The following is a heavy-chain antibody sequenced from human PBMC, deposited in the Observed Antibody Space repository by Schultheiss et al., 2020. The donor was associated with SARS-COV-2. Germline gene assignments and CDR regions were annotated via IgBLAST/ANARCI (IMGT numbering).Heavy chain of an antibody. Sequence: GSLRLSCAASGFTFSSYAMHWVRQAPGKGLEWVAVISYDGSNKYYADSVKGRFTISRDNSKNTLYLQMNSLRAEDTAVYYCARDRRSSSWTRYFDYWGQGTLVTVSS. CDR2: ISYDGSNK. CDR1: GFTFSSYA. D-gene: IGHD6-13*01. V-gene: IGHV3-30*04. J-gene: IGHJ4*02. CDR3: ARDRRSSSWTRYFDY.